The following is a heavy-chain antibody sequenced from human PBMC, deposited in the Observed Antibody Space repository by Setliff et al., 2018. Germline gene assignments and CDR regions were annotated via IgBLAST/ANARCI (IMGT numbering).Heavy chain of an antibody. Sequence: PSETLSLTCSVSGGSISSGSDYWTWIRQPAGKGLEWTGHIYTSGSTNYNPSLKSRVTISVDTSKNQFSLKLSSVTAADTAVYYCARAISGWYSAFYYYMDVWGKGTTVTVSS. J-gene: IGHJ6*03. CDR3: ARAISGWYSAFYYYMDV. D-gene: IGHD6-19*01. V-gene: IGHV4-61*09. CDR2: IYTSGST. CDR1: GGSISSGSDY.